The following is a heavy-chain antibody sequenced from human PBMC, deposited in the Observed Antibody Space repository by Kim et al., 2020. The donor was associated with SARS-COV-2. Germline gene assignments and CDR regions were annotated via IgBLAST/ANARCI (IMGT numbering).Heavy chain of an antibody. Sequence: SETLSLTCAVYGGSFSGYYWSWIRQPPGKGLEWIGEINHSGSTNYNPSLKSRVTISVDTSKNQFSLKLSSVTAADTAVYYCARGGGYDYVWGRYRYRYY. V-gene: IGHV4-34*01. D-gene: IGHD3-16*02. CDR3: ARGGGYDYVWGRYRYRYY. J-gene: IGHJ6*01. CDR1: GGSFSGYY. CDR2: INHSGST.